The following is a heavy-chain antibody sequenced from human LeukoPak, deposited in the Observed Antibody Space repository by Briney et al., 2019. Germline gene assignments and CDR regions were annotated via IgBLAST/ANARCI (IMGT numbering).Heavy chain of an antibody. CDR1: GGSFSGYY. J-gene: IGHJ4*02. CDR2: INHSGST. CDR3: ARQRGYCSSTSCYVGGRHLDY. D-gene: IGHD2-2*01. Sequence: PSETLSLTCAVYGGSFSGYYWSWIRQPPGKGLEWIGEINHSGSTNYNPSLKSRVTISVDTSKNQFSLKLSSVTAADTAVYYCARQRGYCSSTSCYVGGRHLDYWGQGTLVTVSS. V-gene: IGHV4-34*01.